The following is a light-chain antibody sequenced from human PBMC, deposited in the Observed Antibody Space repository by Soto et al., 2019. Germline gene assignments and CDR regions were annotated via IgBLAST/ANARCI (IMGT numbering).Light chain of an antibody. CDR3: SSYTSSSLYV. CDR1: SSDVGYSNY. CDR2: DVS. Sequence: QSALTQPASVSGSPGQSITISCTGTSSDVGYSNYVSWYQQLPGKAPKLMIYDVSDRPSGVSNRFSGSKSGSTASLTISGLQAEDEADYYCSSYTSSSLYVFGTATKVTVL. J-gene: IGLJ1*01. V-gene: IGLV2-14*01.